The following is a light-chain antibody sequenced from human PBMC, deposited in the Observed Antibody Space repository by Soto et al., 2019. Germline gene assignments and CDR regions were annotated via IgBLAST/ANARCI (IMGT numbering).Light chain of an antibody. J-gene: IGLJ2*01. CDR2: QDS. Sequence: SYELTQPPSVSVSPGQTASITCSGDKLGDKYACWYQQKPGQSPVLVIYQDSKRPSGIPERFSGSNSGNTATLTISGTQAMDEADYYCQAWDSSTACVVFGGGTKLTDL. CDR3: QAWDSSTACVV. V-gene: IGLV3-1*01. CDR1: KLGDKY.